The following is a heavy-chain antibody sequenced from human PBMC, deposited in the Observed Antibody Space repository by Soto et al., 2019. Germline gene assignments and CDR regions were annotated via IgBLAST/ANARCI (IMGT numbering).Heavy chain of an antibody. CDR3: ARLRDGYNYGPIDY. Sequence: QVQLVESRGGVVQPGRSLRLSCAASGFTFSSYAMHWVRQAPGKGLEWVAVISYDGSNKYYADSVKGRFTISRDNSKNTLYLQMNSLRAEDTAVYYCARLRDGYNYGPIDYWGQGTLVTVSS. J-gene: IGHJ4*02. V-gene: IGHV3-30-3*01. CDR2: ISYDGSNK. CDR1: GFTFSSYA. D-gene: IGHD5-12*01.